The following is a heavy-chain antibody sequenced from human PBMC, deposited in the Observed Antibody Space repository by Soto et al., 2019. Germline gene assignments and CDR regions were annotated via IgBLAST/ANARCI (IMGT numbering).Heavy chain of an antibody. CDR1: GFTFSSYG. J-gene: IGHJ5*02. Sequence: ESGGGVVQPGRSLRLSCAASGFTFSSYGMHWGRQAPGKGLEWVAVIWYDGSNKYYADSVKGRFTISRDNSKNTLYLQMNSLRPEDTAVYYCARGNGQLGYNWFDPWGQGTLVTVSS. CDR3: ARGNGQLGYNWFDP. D-gene: IGHD6-6*01. CDR2: IWYDGSNK. V-gene: IGHV3-33*01.